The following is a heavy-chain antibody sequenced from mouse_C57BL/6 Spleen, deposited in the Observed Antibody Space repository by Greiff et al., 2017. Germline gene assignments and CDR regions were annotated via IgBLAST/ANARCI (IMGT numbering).Heavy chain of an antibody. J-gene: IGHJ2*01. D-gene: IGHD4-1*01. CDR2: IDPNSGGT. CDR1: GYTFTSYW. Sequence: QVQLQQPGAELVKPGASVKLSCKASGYTFTSYWMHWVKQRPGRGLERIGRIDPNSGGTKYNEKFKSKATLTVDKPSSTAYMQLSGLTSEDSAVYYCARGEELTGSFDDWGQGTTLTVSS. V-gene: IGHV1-72*01. CDR3: ARGEELTGSFDD.